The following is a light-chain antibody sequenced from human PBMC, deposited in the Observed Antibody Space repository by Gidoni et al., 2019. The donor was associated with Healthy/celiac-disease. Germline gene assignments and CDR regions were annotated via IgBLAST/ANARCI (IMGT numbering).Light chain of an antibody. CDR2: GAS. V-gene: IGKV3-20*01. CDR3: QQYGSSPPTIT. J-gene: IGKJ5*01. CDR1: QSVSSSY. Sequence: EILLTQSPGTLSLSPGARATLTCRASQSVSSSYLAWYQQKPGQAPRLLIYGASSRATGIPEFTLTISRMEPEDFAVYYCQQYGSSPPTITFGQGTRLEIK.